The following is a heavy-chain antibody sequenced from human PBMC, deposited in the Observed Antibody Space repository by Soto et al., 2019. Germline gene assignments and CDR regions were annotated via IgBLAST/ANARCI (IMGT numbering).Heavy chain of an antibody. J-gene: IGHJ4*02. CDR1: GDSVSSNSAA. CDR2: TYYRSTWSN. CDR3: ARQIAATGTAGTFDY. D-gene: IGHD6-13*01. Sequence: QVQLQQSGPGLVKPSQTLSLTCAISGDSVSSNSAAWTWIRQSPSRGLEWLGRTYYRSTWSNDSAISVKSRITSNPDISNNQFSLHLNSVTPEDTAVYYCARQIAATGTAGTFDYWGQGTLVTVSS. V-gene: IGHV6-1*01.